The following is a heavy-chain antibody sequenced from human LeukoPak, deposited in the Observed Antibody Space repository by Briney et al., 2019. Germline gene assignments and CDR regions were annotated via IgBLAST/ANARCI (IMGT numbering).Heavy chain of an antibody. J-gene: IGHJ6*04. CDR2: ISSSSSYI. D-gene: IGHD3-3*01. V-gene: IGHV3-21*01. CDR3: ARDHGFLEWKEDV. Sequence: GGSLRLPCAPSGFTFSIYSMHWVREAPGKGREWVSSISSSSSYIYYADSLKSRFTNSRDNAKNSLYLQMNGLRAEDTAVYYCARDHGFLEWKEDVCGKGTTVTVSS. CDR1: GFTFSIYS.